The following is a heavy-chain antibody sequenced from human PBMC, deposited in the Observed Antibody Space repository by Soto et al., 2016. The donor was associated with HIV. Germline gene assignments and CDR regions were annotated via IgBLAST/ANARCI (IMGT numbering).Heavy chain of an antibody. CDR3: AKGHGESTWSWYFDL. CDR2: LSWNSGSI. Sequence: EVQLVESGGDLVQPGRSLRLSCAASGFTFDDYAMHWVRQTPGKGLEWVSGLSWNSGSIGYADSVKGRFTISRDNAKNSLYLQMNSLRAEDMALYYCAKGHGESTWSWYFDLWGRGTLVTVSS. J-gene: IGHJ2*01. CDR1: GFTFDDYA. D-gene: IGHD3-16*01. V-gene: IGHV3-9*03.